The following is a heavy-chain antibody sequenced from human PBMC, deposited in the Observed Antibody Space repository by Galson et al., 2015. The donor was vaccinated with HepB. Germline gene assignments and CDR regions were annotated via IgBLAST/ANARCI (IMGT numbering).Heavy chain of an antibody. V-gene: IGHV1-2*04. CDR1: GYTFTGYY. CDR2: VNSNSGGT. D-gene: IGHD3-22*01. Sequence: SVKVSCKASGYTFTGYYIHWVRQAPGQGLEWMGWVNSNSGGTNYAQKFQGWVTMTRDTSISTAYMELSRLRSDDTAVYYCARGLSAQYYYNSSAFQTYNWFDPWGQGTLVTVSS. CDR3: ARGLSAQYYYNSSAFQTYNWFDP. J-gene: IGHJ5*02.